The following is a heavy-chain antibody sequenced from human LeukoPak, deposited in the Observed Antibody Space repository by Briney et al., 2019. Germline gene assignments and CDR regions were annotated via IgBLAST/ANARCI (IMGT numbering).Heavy chain of an antibody. V-gene: IGHV1-24*01. D-gene: IGHD1-26*01. Sequence: ASVKVSCKVSGYTLTELSMHWVRQAPGKGLEWMGGFDPEDGETIYAQKFQGRVTMTEDTSTDTAYMELSSLRSEDTAVYYCATGESSGSYPNWFDPWGQGTLVTVSS. CDR3: ATGESSGSYPNWFDP. J-gene: IGHJ5*02. CDR1: GYTLTELS. CDR2: FDPEDGET.